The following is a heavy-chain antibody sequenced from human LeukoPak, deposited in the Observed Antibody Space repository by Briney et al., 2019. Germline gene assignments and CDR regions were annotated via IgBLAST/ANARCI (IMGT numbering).Heavy chain of an antibody. Sequence: PGGPLRLLCAASGFTGRSSYMNWARTAQGNVLDWVSLIYSGGGTTYADVVKGRFTISRDNAKNTLYLQLNSLGAEDTAVYYCARSHYESGAYFFDYWGQGSLVTVSS. CDR3: ARSHYESGAYFFDY. CDR2: IYSGGGT. D-gene: IGHD3-22*01. J-gene: IGHJ4*02. V-gene: IGHV3-66*01. CDR1: GFTGRSSY.